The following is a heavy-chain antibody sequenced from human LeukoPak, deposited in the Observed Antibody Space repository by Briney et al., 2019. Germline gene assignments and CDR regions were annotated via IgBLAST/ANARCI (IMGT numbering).Heavy chain of an antibody. Sequence: PGGSLRLSCAASGFTFSSYSMNWVRQAPGKGLEWVSSISSSSSYIYYADAVKGRFTISRDNAKNSLYLRMNSLRAEDTAVHYCARPLSRWGLGAFDIWGQGTMVTVSS. V-gene: IGHV3-21*01. D-gene: IGHD2-21*01. J-gene: IGHJ3*02. CDR3: ARPLSRWGLGAFDI. CDR2: ISSSSSYI. CDR1: GFTFSSYS.